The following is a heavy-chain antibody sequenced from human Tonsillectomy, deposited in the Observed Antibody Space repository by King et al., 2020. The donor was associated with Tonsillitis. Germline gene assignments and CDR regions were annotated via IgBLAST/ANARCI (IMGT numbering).Heavy chain of an antibody. CDR1: GFTFSSYA. V-gene: IGHV3-64*04. D-gene: IGHD3-22*01. CDR3: ARDQSPGDSTGYLNY. Sequence: VQLVESGGGLVQPGGSLRLSCSASGFTFSSYAMHWVRQAPGKGLEYVSAISSNGGSTYYADSVKGRFTISRDNSKTSLYLQMHGLGPEDTAVYYCARDQSPGDSTGYLNYWGQGTLVPVSS. J-gene: IGHJ4*02. CDR2: ISSNGGST.